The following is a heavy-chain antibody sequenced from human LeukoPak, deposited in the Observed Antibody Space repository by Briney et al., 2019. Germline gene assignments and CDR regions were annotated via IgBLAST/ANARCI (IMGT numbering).Heavy chain of an antibody. V-gene: IGHV4-31*03. Sequence: SETLSLTCTVSGASISSGGYYWSWLRQHPGKGLEWIGYLSYSGSPYYNPSLKSRVTISVDTSRNQFSLKLSSVTAADTAVYYCARGPHCSSTSCYSEYFHHWGQGTLVTVSS. CDR2: LSYSGSP. CDR3: ARGPHCSSTSCYSEYFHH. J-gene: IGHJ1*01. D-gene: IGHD2-2*01. CDR1: GASISSGGYY.